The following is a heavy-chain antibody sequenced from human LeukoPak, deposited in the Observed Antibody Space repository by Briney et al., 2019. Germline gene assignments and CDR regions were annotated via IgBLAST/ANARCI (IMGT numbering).Heavy chain of an antibody. CDR3: ARYSTLVDY. V-gene: IGHV3-48*04. J-gene: IGHJ4*02. Sequence: QSGGSLRLSCAASGLIFSKYWMTWVRQAPGKGLEWVSYISSSGSTIYYADSVKGRFTISRDNAKNSLYLQMNSLRAEDTAVYYCARYSTLVDYWGQGTLVTVSS. CDR2: ISSSGSTI. D-gene: IGHD6-13*01. CDR1: GLIFSKYW.